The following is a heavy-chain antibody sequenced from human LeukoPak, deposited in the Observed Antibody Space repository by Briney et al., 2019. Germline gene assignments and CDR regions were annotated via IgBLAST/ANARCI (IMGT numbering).Heavy chain of an antibody. Sequence: QPGRSLRLSCAASGFTFSSYGMHWVRQAPGKGLEWVAVISYDGSNKYYADSVKGRFTISRDNSKNTLYLQMNSLRAEDTAVYYCAKDRRSVVTMIVVVPYRYDSSLDYWGQGTLVTVSS. J-gene: IGHJ4*02. CDR2: ISYDGSNK. V-gene: IGHV3-30*18. D-gene: IGHD3-22*01. CDR1: GFTFSSYG. CDR3: AKDRRSVVTMIVVVPYRYDSSLDY.